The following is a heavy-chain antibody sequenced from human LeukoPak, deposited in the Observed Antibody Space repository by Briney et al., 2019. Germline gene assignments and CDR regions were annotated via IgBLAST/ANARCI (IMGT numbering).Heavy chain of an antibody. Sequence: PSETLSLTCAVYGGSFSGYYWSWVRQPPGKGLEWIGGINHSGSTNYNPSLKSRVTISVDTSKNQFSLKLSSVTAADTAVYYCARGSGRYDILTGHTVNWFDPWGQGTLVTVSS. CDR2: INHSGST. CDR1: GGSFSGYY. CDR3: ARGSGRYDILTGHTVNWFDP. D-gene: IGHD3-9*01. J-gene: IGHJ5*02. V-gene: IGHV4-34*01.